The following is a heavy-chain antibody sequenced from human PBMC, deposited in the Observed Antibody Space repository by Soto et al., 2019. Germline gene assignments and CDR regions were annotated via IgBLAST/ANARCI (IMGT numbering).Heavy chain of an antibody. D-gene: IGHD2-8*01. CDR2: INPSGGST. Sequence: QVQLVQSGAEVKKPGASVKISCKASGYTFTSYYMHWVRQAPGQGLECMGIINPSGGSTNYAQKLQGRLAMTRDTSTSTVYMELNSLRSEDTAVYYCARPPYPGCINAVCYPLDYWGQGTLVTVSS. J-gene: IGHJ4*02. CDR3: ARPPYPGCINAVCYPLDY. CDR1: GYTFTSYY. V-gene: IGHV1-46*01.